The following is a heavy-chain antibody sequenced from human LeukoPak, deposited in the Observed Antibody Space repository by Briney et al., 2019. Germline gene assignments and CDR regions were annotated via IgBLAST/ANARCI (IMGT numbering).Heavy chain of an antibody. CDR3: ARYVTTDSYYFDY. Sequence: PSETLSLTCTVSGGSISSSSYYWGWIRQPPGKGLEWIGSIYYSGSTYYNPSLKSRVTISVDTSKNQFSLKLSSVTAADTAVYYCARYVTTDSYYFDYWGQGTLVTVSS. J-gene: IGHJ4*02. V-gene: IGHV4-39*01. D-gene: IGHD4-17*01. CDR1: GGSISSSSYY. CDR2: IYYSGST.